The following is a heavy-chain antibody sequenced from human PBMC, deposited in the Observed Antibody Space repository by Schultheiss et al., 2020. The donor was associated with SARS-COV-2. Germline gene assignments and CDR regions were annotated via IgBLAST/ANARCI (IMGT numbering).Heavy chain of an antibody. J-gene: IGHJ3*02. CDR3: VGPSYSTQPWAFDI. CDR1: GFIFSDSY. V-gene: IGHV3-64D*09. CDR2: ISSNGGST. D-gene: IGHD6-13*01. Sequence: GESLKISCAVSGFIFSDSYMSWIRQAPGKGLEYVSAISSNGGSTYYADSVKGRFTISRDNSKNTLYLQMSSLRAEDTAVYYCVGPSYSTQPWAFDIWGQGTMVTVS.